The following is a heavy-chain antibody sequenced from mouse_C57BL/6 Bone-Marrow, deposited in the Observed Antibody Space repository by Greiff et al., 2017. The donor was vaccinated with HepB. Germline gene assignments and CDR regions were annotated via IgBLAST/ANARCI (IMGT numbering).Heavy chain of an antibody. CDR2: INPNNGGT. V-gene: IGHV1-22*01. CDR3: AAAYYSKGLFDY. CDR1: GYTFTDYN. D-gene: IGHD2-5*01. Sequence: VQLKQSGPELVKPGASVKMSCKASGYTFTDYNMHWVKQSHGKSLEWIGYINPNNGGTSYNQKFKGKATLTVNKSSSTAYMELRSLTSEDSAVYYCAAAYYSKGLFDYWGQGTTLTVSS. J-gene: IGHJ2*01.